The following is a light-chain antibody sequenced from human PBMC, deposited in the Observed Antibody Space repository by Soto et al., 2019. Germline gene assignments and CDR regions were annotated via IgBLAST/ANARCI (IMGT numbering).Light chain of an antibody. Sequence: DIQLTQSPSFLSASVGDRVTITCRASQGISTYLAWYQQKLGKAPKLLIYDASTLQSGVPSRFSSSRSGTEFTPTISSLQPEDFATYYCQQLNGYLELTFGGGTKVDIK. CDR1: QGISTY. CDR3: QQLNGYLELT. J-gene: IGKJ4*01. CDR2: DAS. V-gene: IGKV1-9*01.